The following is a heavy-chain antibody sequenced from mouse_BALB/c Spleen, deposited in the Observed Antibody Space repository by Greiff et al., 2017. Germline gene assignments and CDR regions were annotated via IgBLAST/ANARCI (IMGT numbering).Heavy chain of an antibody. Sequence: QVQLQQSGAELARPGASVKLSCKASGYTFTDYYINWVKQRTGQGLEWIGEIYPGSGNTYYNEKFKGKATLTADKSSSTAYMQLSSLTSEDSAVYFCARRIYYDYAFAYWGQGTLVTVSA. J-gene: IGHJ3*01. CDR2: IYPGSGNT. CDR3: ARRIYYDYAFAY. V-gene: IGHV1-77*01. D-gene: IGHD2-4*01. CDR1: GYTFTDYY.